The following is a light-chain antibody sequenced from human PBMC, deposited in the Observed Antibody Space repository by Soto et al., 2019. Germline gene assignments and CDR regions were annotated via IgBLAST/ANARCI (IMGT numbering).Light chain of an antibody. Sequence: DIQMTQSPSSLSASVGDRVTITCQAIQDISNYLNWYQQKPGKAPKLLIYDASNLETGVPSRFSGSGSGTDFTFTISSLQPEDIATYYCPQYDNLPPYTFGQGTKLEIK. CDR3: PQYDNLPPYT. J-gene: IGKJ2*01. CDR1: QDISNY. V-gene: IGKV1-33*01. CDR2: DAS.